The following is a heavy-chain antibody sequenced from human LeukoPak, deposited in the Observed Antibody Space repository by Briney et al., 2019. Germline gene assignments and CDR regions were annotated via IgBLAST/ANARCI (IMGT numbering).Heavy chain of an antibody. V-gene: IGHV4-4*07. CDR1: GGSISGYY. D-gene: IGHD3-16*01. CDR2: IYSSGRT. Sequence: SETLSLTCTVSGGSISGYYWSWIRQPAGEGLEWIGRIYSSGRTNYNPSLKSRVSMSVDTSNNQFSLNLSSVTAADTAVYYCARKRKGAYDFDCWGQGTLVTVSS. J-gene: IGHJ4*02. CDR3: ARKRKGAYDFDC.